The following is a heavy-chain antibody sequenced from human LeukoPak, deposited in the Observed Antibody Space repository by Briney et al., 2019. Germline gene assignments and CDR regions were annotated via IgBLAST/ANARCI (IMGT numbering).Heavy chain of an antibody. CDR1: GFTFSSYW. CDR3: AREVGSSWYRLSAFDI. Sequence: GGSLRLSCAASGFTFSSYWMSWVRQAPGKGLEWVANIKQDGSEKYYVDSVKGRFTISRDNAKNSLYLQMNSLRAEDTAVYYCAREVGSSWYRLSAFDIRGQGTMVTVSS. V-gene: IGHV3-7*01. J-gene: IGHJ3*02. D-gene: IGHD6-13*01. CDR2: IKQDGSEK.